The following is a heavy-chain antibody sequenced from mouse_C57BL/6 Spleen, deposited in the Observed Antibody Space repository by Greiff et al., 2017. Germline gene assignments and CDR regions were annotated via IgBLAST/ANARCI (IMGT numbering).Heavy chain of an antibody. CDR2: IYPGSGTT. CDR3: GSQCYYAMDD. J-gene: IGHJ4*01. CDR1: GYTFTDYY. Sequence: QVQLQQSGAELVRPGASVKLSCKASGYTFTDYYINWVKQRPGQGLEWIARIYPGSGTTYYNEKFKGKATLTAEKSSSTAYMQLSSLTSEYSAVNFGGSQCYYAMDDWGQGTSVTVSS. D-gene: IGHD6-1*01. V-gene: IGHV1-76*01.